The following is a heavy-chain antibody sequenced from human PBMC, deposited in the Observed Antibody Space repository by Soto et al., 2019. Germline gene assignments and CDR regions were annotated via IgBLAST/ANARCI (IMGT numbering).Heavy chain of an antibody. V-gene: IGHV3-33*01. CDR1: GFTFSSYG. D-gene: IGHD3-16*02. CDR3: ARAGRHPPTPGSYVWGSYRYVSGYVFDY. Sequence: GGSLRLSCAASGFTFSSYGMHWVRQAPGKGLEWVAVIWYDGSNKYYADSVKGRFTISRDNSKNTLYLQMNSLRAEDTAVYYCARAGRHPPTPGSYVWGSYRYVSGYVFDYWGQGTLVTVSS. CDR2: IWYDGSNK. J-gene: IGHJ4*02.